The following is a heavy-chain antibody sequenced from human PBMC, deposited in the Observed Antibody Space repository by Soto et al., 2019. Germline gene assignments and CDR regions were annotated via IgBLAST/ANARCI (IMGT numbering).Heavy chain of an antibody. D-gene: IGHD3-3*01. CDR3: VRDMGHYDFWRNNERGLDF. J-gene: IGHJ6*02. CDR2: ISWNSDII. CDR1: VFTFEDHA. V-gene: IGHV3-9*01. Sequence: PVGSLRLSCVASVFTFEDHAMHCVRQGPGKGLEWVPGISWNSDIIVYADSVKGRFTMSRDNVKNSLYLQMSSLRSEDTAAYYCVRDMGHYDFWRNNERGLDFWGQGTTVTVSS.